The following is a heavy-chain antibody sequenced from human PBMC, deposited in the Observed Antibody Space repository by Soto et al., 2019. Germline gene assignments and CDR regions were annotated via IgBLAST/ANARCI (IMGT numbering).Heavy chain of an antibody. CDR1: GFSFGTYA. J-gene: IGHJ4*02. CDR2: SSYDGRET. D-gene: IGHD3-10*01. Sequence: PGGSLRLSCVASGFSFGTYAMTWVRQAPGKGLEWVAASSYDGRETFYADSAKGRFTVSKEMSKNTAFLQMNALRHEDTAVYFCARDSGWPILNFDNWGQGTPVTVSS. CDR3: ARDSGWPILNFDN. V-gene: IGHV3-30*03.